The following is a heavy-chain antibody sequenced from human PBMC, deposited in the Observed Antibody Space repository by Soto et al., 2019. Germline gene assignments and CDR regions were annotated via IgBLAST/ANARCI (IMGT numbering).Heavy chain of an antibody. V-gene: IGHV3-30*03. J-gene: IGHJ6*02. CDR3: ARGGGDYDFWSSILTDYYGMDV. D-gene: IGHD3-3*01. Sequence: GGSLRLSCAASGFTFSSYGMHWVRQAPGKGLEWVAVISYDGSNKYYADSVKGRFTISRDNSKNTLYLQMNSLRAEDTAVYYCARGGGDYDFWSSILTDYYGMDVWGQGTTVTVSS. CDR2: ISYDGSNK. CDR1: GFTFSSYG.